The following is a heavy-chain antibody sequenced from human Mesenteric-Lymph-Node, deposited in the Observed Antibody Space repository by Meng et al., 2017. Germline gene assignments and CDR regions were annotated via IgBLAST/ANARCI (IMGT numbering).Heavy chain of an antibody. D-gene: IGHD2-2*01. CDR2: ISYDGSNK. Sequence: GESLKISCAASGFTFSSYAMHWVRQAPGKGLEWVAVISYDGSNKYYADSVKGRFTISRDNAKNSLYLQMNSLRAEDTALYYCARSPFLPAAMEYYYYYYGMDVWGQGTTVTVSS. CDR3: ARSPFLPAAMEYYYYYYGMDV. J-gene: IGHJ6*02. V-gene: IGHV3-30*07. CDR1: GFTFSSYA.